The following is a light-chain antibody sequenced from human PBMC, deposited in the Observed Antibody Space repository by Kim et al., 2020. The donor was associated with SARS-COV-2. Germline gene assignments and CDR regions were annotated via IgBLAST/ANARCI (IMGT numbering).Light chain of an antibody. J-gene: IGLJ3*02. CDR2: EVS. Sequence: PGQAVTVARAGTSSDVGGYNYVSWYQQHPGRAPKLMIYEVSERPSGVPDRFSGSKSGNTASLTVSGLQAEDEADYYCSSYAGSPVFGGGTQLTVL. CDR1: SSDVGGYNY. V-gene: IGLV2-8*01. CDR3: SSYAGSPV.